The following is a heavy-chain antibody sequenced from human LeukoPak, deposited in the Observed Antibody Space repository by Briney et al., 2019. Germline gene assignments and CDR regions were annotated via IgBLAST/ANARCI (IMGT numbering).Heavy chain of an antibody. CDR1: GGSISSGGYS. Sequence: SETLSLTCAVSGGSISSGGYSWSWIRQPPGKGLEWIGYIYHSGSTYYNPSLKSRVTISVDTSKNQFSLKLSSVTAADTAVYYCARATPHYFDYWGQGTLVTVSS. CDR2: IYHSGST. J-gene: IGHJ4*02. CDR3: ARATPHYFDY. V-gene: IGHV4-30-2*01.